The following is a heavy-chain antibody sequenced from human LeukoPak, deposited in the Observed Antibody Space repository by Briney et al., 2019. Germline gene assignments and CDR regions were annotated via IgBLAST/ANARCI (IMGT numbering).Heavy chain of an antibody. CDR1: GFTFSSYA. J-gene: IGHJ4*02. Sequence: GGSLRLSCAASGFTFSSYAMHWVRQAPGKGLEWVAVISHNGSNKYYADSVKGRFTISRDNSKNTLYLQMNSLRAEDTAVYYCAKGTTTLAVAGTGPTHGGDYWGQGTLVTVSS. V-gene: IGHV3-30*18. D-gene: IGHD6-19*01. CDR2: ISHNGSNK. CDR3: AKGTTTLAVAGTGPTHGGDY.